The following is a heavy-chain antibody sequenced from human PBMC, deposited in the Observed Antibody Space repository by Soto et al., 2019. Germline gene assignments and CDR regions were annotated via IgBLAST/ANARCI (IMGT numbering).Heavy chain of an antibody. V-gene: IGHV4-59*08. CDR1: GGSISSYY. D-gene: IGHD3-3*01. Sequence: PSETLSLTCTVSGGSISSYYWSWIRQPPGKGLEWIGYIYYSGSTNYNPSLKSRVTISVDTSKNQSSLKLSSVTAADTAVYYCARHLPGVTIFGVVDNWFDPWGQGTLVTVSS. J-gene: IGHJ5*02. CDR2: IYYSGST. CDR3: ARHLPGVTIFGVVDNWFDP.